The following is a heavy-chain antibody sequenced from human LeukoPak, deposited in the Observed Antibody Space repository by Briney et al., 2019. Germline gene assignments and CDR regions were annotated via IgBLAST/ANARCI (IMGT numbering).Heavy chain of an antibody. CDR1: GGSFSGYY. CDR3: ARGGITMVRGVIITYDY. CDR2: INHSGST. V-gene: IGHV4-34*01. D-gene: IGHD3-10*01. Sequence: SETLSLICAVYGGSFSGYYWSWIRQPPGKGLEWIGEINHSGSTNYNPSLKSRVTISVDTSKNQFSLKLSSVTAADTAVYYCARGGITMVRGVIITYDYWGQGTLVTVSS. J-gene: IGHJ4*02.